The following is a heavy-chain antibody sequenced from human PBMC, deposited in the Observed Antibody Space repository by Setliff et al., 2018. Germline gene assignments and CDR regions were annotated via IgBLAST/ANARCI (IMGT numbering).Heavy chain of an antibody. V-gene: IGHV4-34*01. D-gene: IGHD3-3*01. CDR2: TNHSGST. J-gene: IGHJ5*02. CDR1: GGSFSGYY. CDR3: ARGDFWSGSEGYNWFDP. Sequence: KASETLSLTCAVYGGSFSGYYWSWIRQPPGKGLEWIGETNHSGSTNYNPSLKSRVTISVDTSKNQFSLKLSSVTAADTAVYYCARGDFWSGSEGYNWFDPWGQGTLVTVSS.